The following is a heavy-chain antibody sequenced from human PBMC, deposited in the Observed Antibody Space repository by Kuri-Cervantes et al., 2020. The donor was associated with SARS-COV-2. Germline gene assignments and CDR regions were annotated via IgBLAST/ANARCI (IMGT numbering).Heavy chain of an antibody. D-gene: IGHD3-22*01. CDR3: AKAGPYYYDSSGYPIDY. J-gene: IGHJ4*02. CDR1: GFTFSSYA. V-gene: IGHV3-30-3*01. Sequence: GESLKISCAASGFTFSSYAMHWVRQAPGKGLEWVAVISYDGSNKYYADSVKGRFTISRDSSKNTLYLQMNSLRAEDTAVYYCAKAGPYYYDSSGYPIDYWGQGTLVTVSS. CDR2: ISYDGSNK.